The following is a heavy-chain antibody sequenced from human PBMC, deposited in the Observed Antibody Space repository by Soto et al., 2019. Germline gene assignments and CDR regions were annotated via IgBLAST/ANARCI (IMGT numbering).Heavy chain of an antibody. CDR2: ISAYNGNT. D-gene: IGHD4-17*01. CDR3: AREGDYGDEYGMDV. J-gene: IGHJ6*02. V-gene: IGHV1-18*01. Sequence: ASVKVSCKASGYTFTSYGISWVRQAPGQGLEWMGWISAYNGNTNYAQKLQGRVPMTTDTSTSTAYMGLRSLGSDDTAVYYCAREGDYGDEYGMDVWGQGTTVTVSS. CDR1: GYTFTSYG.